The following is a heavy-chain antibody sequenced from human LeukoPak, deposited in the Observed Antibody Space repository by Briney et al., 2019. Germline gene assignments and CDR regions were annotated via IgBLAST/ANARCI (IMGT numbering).Heavy chain of an antibody. CDR3: ARDTIGLIDY. V-gene: IGHV3-7*01. J-gene: IGHJ4*02. Sequence: GGSLRLSCAASGFTFSSYRMSWVRQAPGKGLEWVANIKQDGSEKYYVDSVKGRFTISRDNAKNSLYLQMNSLRAEDTAVYYCARDTIGLIDYWGQGTLVTVSS. CDR2: IKQDGSEK. D-gene: IGHD3-10*01. CDR1: GFTFSSYR.